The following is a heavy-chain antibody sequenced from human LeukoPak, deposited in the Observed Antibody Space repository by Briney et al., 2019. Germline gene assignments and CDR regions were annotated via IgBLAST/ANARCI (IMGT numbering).Heavy chain of an antibody. CDR1: GGTFSSYA. Sequence: SVTVSCTASGGTFSSYAISWVRQAPGQGLEWMGGIIPIFGTANYAQKFQGRVTITADESTSTAYMELGSLRSEDTAVYYCARMRDGWNYYYGMDVWGQGTTVTVSS. J-gene: IGHJ6*02. CDR3: ARMRDGWNYYYGMDV. D-gene: IGHD2-15*01. V-gene: IGHV1-69*13. CDR2: IIPIFGTA.